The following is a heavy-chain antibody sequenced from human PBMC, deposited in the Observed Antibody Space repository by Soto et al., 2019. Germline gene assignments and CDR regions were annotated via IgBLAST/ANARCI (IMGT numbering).Heavy chain of an antibody. CDR3: AREVVGGEPSARNAFDI. V-gene: IGHV1-3*01. Sequence: ASVKVSCKARGYRFTSYAMHWVRQAPGQRLEWMGWINAGNGNTKYSQKFQGRVTITRDTSASTAYMGLSSLRSEDTAVYYCAREVVGGEPSARNAFDIWGQGTMVTVSS. D-gene: IGHD3-16*01. CDR2: INAGNGNT. J-gene: IGHJ3*02. CDR1: GYRFTSYA.